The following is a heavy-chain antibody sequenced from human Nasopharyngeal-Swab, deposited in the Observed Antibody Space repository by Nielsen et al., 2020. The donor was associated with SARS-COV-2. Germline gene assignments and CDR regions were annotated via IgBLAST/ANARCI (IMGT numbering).Heavy chain of an antibody. Sequence: GESLKISCAASGFTFSSYAMHWVRQAPGKGLEWVAVISYDGSNKNYADSVKGRFTISRDNSKNTLYLQMNSLRAEDTAVYYCARAVAGIPHYWGQGTLVTVSS. CDR3: ARAVAGIPHY. D-gene: IGHD6-19*01. J-gene: IGHJ4*02. CDR2: ISYDGSNK. CDR1: GFTFSSYA. V-gene: IGHV3-30-3*01.